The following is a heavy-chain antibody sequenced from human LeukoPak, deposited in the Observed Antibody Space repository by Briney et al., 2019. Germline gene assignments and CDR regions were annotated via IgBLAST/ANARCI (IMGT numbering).Heavy chain of an antibody. J-gene: IGHJ4*02. CDR2: INHSGST. D-gene: IGHD3-9*01. CDR1: GGSFSGYY. V-gene: IGHV4-34*01. Sequence: PSETLSLTCAVYGGSFSGYYWSWIRQPPGKGLEWIGEINHSGSTNYNPSLKSRVTISVDTSKNQFSLKLSSVTAADTAVYYCARRDYDILTGYYSLDYWGQGTLVTVSS. CDR3: ARRDYDILTGYYSLDY.